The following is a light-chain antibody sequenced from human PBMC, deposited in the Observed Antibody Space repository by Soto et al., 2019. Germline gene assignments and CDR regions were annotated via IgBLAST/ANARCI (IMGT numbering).Light chain of an antibody. Sequence: QSVLTQSSSASAPLGASVKLTCTLSSGHSSSAIAWHQQQPEKGPRYLMKVNSDGSHKKGDGIPDRFSGSSSGAERYLTISGLQSEDEGDYYCQTWGAGIQWVFGGGTKVTVL. J-gene: IGLJ3*02. CDR1: SGHSSSA. CDR2: VNSDGSH. V-gene: IGLV4-69*01. CDR3: QTWGAGIQWV.